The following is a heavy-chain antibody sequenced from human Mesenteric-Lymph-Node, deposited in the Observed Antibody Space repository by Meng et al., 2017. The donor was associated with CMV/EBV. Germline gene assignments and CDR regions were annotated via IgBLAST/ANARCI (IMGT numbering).Heavy chain of an antibody. CDR1: TFRDYV. CDR2: IIPFFGTS. CDR3: ARDLREMVRGVIIDWFDP. J-gene: IGHJ5*02. D-gene: IGHD3-10*01. Sequence: TFRDYVISWLRQAPGQGLEWVRGIIPFFGTSEYEQKFQGRVTITADASASTFYMELRSLRSDDTAVYFCARDLREMVRGVIIDWFDPWGQGTLVTVSS. V-gene: IGHV1-69*01.